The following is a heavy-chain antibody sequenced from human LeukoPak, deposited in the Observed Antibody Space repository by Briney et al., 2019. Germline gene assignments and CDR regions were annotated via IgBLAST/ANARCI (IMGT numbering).Heavy chain of an antibody. D-gene: IGHD4-17*01. V-gene: IGHV3-73*01. J-gene: IGHJ1*01. CDR2: ITSKRDNYAT. Sequence: GGSLRLSCAASGFSFSGSTMHWVRQAPGKGLEWVGHITSKRDNYATVYAASVEGRFTISRDDSKSTTYLQMNSLRAEDTAVYYCARSIEVMTTVTTDLYFQHWGQGTLVTVSS. CDR1: GFSFSGST. CDR3: ARSIEVMTTVTTDLYFQH.